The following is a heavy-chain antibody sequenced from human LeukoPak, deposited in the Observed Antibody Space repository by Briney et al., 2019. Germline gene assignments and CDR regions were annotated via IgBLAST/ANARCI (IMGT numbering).Heavy chain of an antibody. J-gene: IGHJ5*01. CDR1: GFAFNNYA. D-gene: IGHD2-21*01. Sequence: PGGSLRLSCTASGFAFNNYAMGWVRQAPGKGREWVSLINGDADAIKYADSVKGRFTISSDNSKTSLSLQINSLRVDDTAIYYCANSDCGSHGCKLLNSWGQGTMVTVSS. CDR3: ANSDCGSHGCKLLNS. CDR2: INGDADAI. V-gene: IGHV3-23*01.